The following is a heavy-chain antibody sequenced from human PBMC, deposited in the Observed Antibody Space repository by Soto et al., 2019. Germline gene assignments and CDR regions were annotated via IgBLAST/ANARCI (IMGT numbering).Heavy chain of an antibody. CDR2: IYYSGST. Sequence: SETLSLTCTVSGGSISSYYWSWIRQPPGKGLEWIGYIYYSGSTNYNPSLKSRVTISVDTSKNQFSLKLSSVTAADTAVYYCARVGIPDYFDYWGQGTLVTVSS. CDR1: GGSISSYY. CDR3: ARVGIPDYFDY. V-gene: IGHV4-59*01. J-gene: IGHJ4*02.